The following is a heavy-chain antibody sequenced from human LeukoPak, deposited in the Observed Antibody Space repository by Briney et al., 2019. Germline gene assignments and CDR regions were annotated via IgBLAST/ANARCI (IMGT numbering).Heavy chain of an antibody. CDR1: GFTFSSYA. V-gene: IGHV3-30*04. CDR3: ARTGTRFLEWLEPFDY. Sequence: PGRSLRLSCAASGFTFSSYAMHWVRQAPGKGLEWVAVISYDGSNKYYADSVKGRFTISRDNSKNTLYLQTNSLRAEDTAVYYCARTGTRFLEWLEPFDYWGQGTLVTVSS. D-gene: IGHD3-3*01. CDR2: ISYDGSNK. J-gene: IGHJ4*02.